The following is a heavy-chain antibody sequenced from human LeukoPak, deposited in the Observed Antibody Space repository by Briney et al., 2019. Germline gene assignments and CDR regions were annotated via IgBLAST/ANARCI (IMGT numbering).Heavy chain of an antibody. Sequence: PGGSLRLSCAASGFTFSSFSMNWVRQAPGKGLEWVSSISSSSYIYYADSVKGRFTISRDNAKNSLYLQMNSLRAEDTAVYYCATLAAAGSRDAFDIWGQGTMVTVSS. CDR3: ATLAAAGSRDAFDI. V-gene: IGHV3-21*01. J-gene: IGHJ3*02. CDR2: ISSSSYI. CDR1: GFTFSSFS. D-gene: IGHD6-13*01.